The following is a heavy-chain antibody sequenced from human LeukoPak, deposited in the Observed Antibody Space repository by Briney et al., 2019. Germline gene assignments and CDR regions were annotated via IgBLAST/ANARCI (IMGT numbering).Heavy chain of an antibody. CDR1: GFTFRSYG. D-gene: IGHD1-20*01. CDR3: AKDNWNDIYYFDY. Sequence: PGGSLRLSCAASGFTFRSYGMHWVRQAPGKGLEWVAVISYDGSNEYYADSVKGRFTISRDNSKNTLYLQMNSLRAEDTAVYYCAKDNWNDIYYFDYWGQGTLVTVSS. CDR2: ISYDGSNE. V-gene: IGHV3-30*18. J-gene: IGHJ4*02.